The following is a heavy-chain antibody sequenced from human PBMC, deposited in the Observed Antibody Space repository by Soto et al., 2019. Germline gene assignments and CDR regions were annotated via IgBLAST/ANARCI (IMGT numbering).Heavy chain of an antibody. Sequence: QITLKESGPTLVKPTQTLTLTCTFSGFSLSTTGMGVSWIRRPPGKALEWLALIYWDDGERYSPSLKSRLTITKDPSKNQVVLTMTNMDPVDSGTYYCAHRISGWPGLRYWGQGTLFTVSS. J-gene: IGHJ4*02. V-gene: IGHV2-5*02. CDR1: GFSLSTTGMG. CDR3: AHRISGWPGLRY. CDR2: IYWDDGE. D-gene: IGHD6-19*01.